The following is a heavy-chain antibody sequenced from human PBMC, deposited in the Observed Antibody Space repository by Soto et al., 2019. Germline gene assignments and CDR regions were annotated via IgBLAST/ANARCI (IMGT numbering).Heavy chain of an antibody. CDR2: IFYSGST. Sequence: QLQLQESGPGLVKPSETLSLTCTASGDTISSSDFYWGWIRQPPWRGLEWIGNIFYSGSTYYNPSLKSRVTISVDTSRNQCSLKLSSVTAADTAVYYCARRTDYGDYSDAFDVWGHGSMVTVSS. CDR3: ARRTDYGDYSDAFDV. D-gene: IGHD4-17*01. V-gene: IGHV4-39*01. J-gene: IGHJ3*01. CDR1: GDTISSSDFY.